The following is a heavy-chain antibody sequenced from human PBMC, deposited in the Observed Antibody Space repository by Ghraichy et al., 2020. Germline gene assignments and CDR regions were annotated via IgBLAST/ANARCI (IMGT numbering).Heavy chain of an antibody. D-gene: IGHD3-3*01. CDR2: IRNKARSYTT. CDR1: GFTFSDYY. V-gene: IGHV3-72*01. J-gene: IGHJ4*02. CDR3: ATDISFGRPGNY. Sequence: GESLNISCAASGFTFSDYYMDWVRQAPGKGLEWVARIRNKARSYTTGYAASVTGRFTISRDDSKNSVYLQMNSLKTEDTAMYYCATDISFGRPGNYWGQGTLVTVSS.